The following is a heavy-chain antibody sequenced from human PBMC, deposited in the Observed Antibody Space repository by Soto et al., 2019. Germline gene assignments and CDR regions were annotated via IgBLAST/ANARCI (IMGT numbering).Heavy chain of an antibody. J-gene: IGHJ5*02. CDR3: ARDISGWYWFAP. CDR2: ISSNGGST. D-gene: IGHD6-19*01. V-gene: IGHV3-64*01. CDR1: GFTFSSYA. Sequence: GGSLRLSCAASGFTFSSYAMHWVRQAPGKGLEYVSAISSNGGSTYYANSVKGRFTISRDNSKNTLYLQMGSLRAEDMAVYYCARDISGWYWFAPWGQGTLVTVSS.